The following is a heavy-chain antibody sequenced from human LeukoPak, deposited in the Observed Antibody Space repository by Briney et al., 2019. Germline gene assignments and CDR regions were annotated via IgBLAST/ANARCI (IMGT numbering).Heavy chain of an antibody. CDR2: IYYRGST. CDR1: GGSISSNNYY. J-gene: IGHJ2*01. CDR3: ARRGQRLASYWYFDL. V-gene: IGHV4-39*01. D-gene: IGHD6-25*01. Sequence: PSETLSLTCTVSGGSISSNNYYWGWIRQPPGKGLEWIGSIYYRGSTYYNPSLKSRVTIYIDTSRNQFSLKLSSVTAADTAVYYCARRGQRLASYWYFDLWGRGTLVAVSS.